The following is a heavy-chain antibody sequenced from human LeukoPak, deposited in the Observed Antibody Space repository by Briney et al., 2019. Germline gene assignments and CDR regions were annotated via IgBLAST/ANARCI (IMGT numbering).Heavy chain of an antibody. D-gene: IGHD4-17*01. CDR1: GGSISSGGYY. V-gene: IGHV4-31*03. Sequence: PSQTLSLTCTVSGGSISSGGYYWRWICQHPGEGLEWFVYFYYSEITYYNPSLKSRVTISVDTSKNQFSLKLSSVTAADTAVYYCARENVQKAEYGDSYYYYYGMDVWGQGTTVTVSS. J-gene: IGHJ6*02. CDR2: FYYSEIT. CDR3: ARENVQKAEYGDSYYYYYGMDV.